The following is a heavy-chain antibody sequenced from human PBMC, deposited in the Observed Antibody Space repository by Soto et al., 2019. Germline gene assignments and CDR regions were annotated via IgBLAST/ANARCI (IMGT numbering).Heavy chain of an antibody. J-gene: IGHJ4*02. CDR1: GFTFSSYA. Sequence: EVQLLESGGGLVQPGGSLRLSCAASGFTFSSYAMSWVRQAPGKGLKWVSAITGSGGSTYYADSVKGRFTISRDNSKNTLSLQMNSLRAEDRAVYYCAKDREREMYYYAGSGYYDYWGQGTLVTVSS. V-gene: IGHV3-23*01. CDR2: ITGSGGST. D-gene: IGHD3-22*01. CDR3: AKDREREMYYYAGSGYYDY.